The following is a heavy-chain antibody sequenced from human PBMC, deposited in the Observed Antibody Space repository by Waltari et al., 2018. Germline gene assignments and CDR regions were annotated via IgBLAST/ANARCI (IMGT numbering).Heavy chain of an antibody. CDR1: GGSISSYY. J-gene: IGHJ3*02. CDR3: AKGIRVVAATEGAFDI. V-gene: IGHV4-4*07. D-gene: IGHD2-15*01. Sequence: QVQLQESGPGLVKPSETLSLTCTVSGGSISSYYWSWIRQPAGKGLEWIGRIYTSGSTNYNPSLKSRVTMSVDTSKNQFSLKLSSVTAADTAVYYCAKGIRVVAATEGAFDIWGQGTMVTVSS. CDR2: IYTSGST.